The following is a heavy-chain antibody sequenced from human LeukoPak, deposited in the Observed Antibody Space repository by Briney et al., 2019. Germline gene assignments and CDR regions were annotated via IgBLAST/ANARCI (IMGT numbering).Heavy chain of an antibody. CDR1: GGSISSSSYY. CDR2: IYYSGST. D-gene: IGHD3-22*01. J-gene: IGHJ4*02. CDR3: ARQRYYDSSGYLNDC. V-gene: IGHV4-39*01. Sequence: SETLSLTCTVSGGSISSSSYYWGWIRQPPGKGLEWIGSIYYSGSTYYNPSLKSRVTISVDTSKNQFSLKLSSVTAADTAVYYCARQRYYDSSGYLNDCWGQGTLVTVSS.